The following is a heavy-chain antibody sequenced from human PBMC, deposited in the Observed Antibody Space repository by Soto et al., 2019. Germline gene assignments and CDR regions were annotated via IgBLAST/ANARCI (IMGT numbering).Heavy chain of an antibody. V-gene: IGHV4-31*03. CDR3: ARAATRDENFDP. D-gene: IGHD1-1*01. J-gene: IGHJ5*02. Sequence: SETLSLTCTVSGGSISSGGYYWSWIRQHPGKGLEWIWHICSSGSTYYNPSVKSRVTLSVDTSKNQFYLKLCSVTAADTAVYYCARAATRDENFDPWGQGTLVTVSS. CDR2: ICSSGST. CDR1: GGSISSGGYY.